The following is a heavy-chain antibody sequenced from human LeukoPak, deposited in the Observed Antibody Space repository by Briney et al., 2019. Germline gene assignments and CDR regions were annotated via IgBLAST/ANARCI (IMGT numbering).Heavy chain of an antibody. Sequence: GGSLTLSCAASGFTFSRYAMRWVRQAPGKAREWVSANSGRGGSTYYADSVKGRFTIARNNSKNTLYLQMNSLRAEDTDVYYCAKDTRYRAAAGYYYYGMDVWGQGTTVTVSS. CDR1: GFTFSRYA. V-gene: IGHV3-23*01. CDR2: NSGRGGST. D-gene: IGHD6-13*01. J-gene: IGHJ6*02. CDR3: AKDTRYRAAAGYYYYGMDV.